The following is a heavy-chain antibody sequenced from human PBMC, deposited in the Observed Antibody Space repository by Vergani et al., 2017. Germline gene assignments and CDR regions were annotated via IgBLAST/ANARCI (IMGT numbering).Heavy chain of an antibody. Sequence: QITLKESGPTLVKPTQTLTLTCTFSGFSLSTSGVGVGWIRQPPGKALEWLALIYWDDDKPYSPSLKSRITITKDTTKNKVVLTMTNMDPVDTTTYSCSHSEYGDYVKNWFDPWGQGTLVTVSS. CDR3: SHSEYGDYVKNWFDP. D-gene: IGHD4-17*01. CDR2: IYWDDDK. V-gene: IGHV2-5*02. CDR1: GFSLSTSGVG. J-gene: IGHJ5*02.